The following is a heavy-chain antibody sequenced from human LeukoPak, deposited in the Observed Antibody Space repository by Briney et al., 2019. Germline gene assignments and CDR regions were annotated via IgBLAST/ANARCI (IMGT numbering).Heavy chain of an antibody. CDR1: GFTFSNYG. V-gene: IGHV3-30*02. Sequence: GGSLRLSCAASGFTFSNYGMHWVRQAPGKGREWGAFIRYDGSNKYYADSVKGRFTISRDNSKNTLYLQMYTLRPQDAGLCYFARSTSSWFYVDFWGQRTMVTVPS. CDR2: IRYDGSNK. D-gene: IGHD6-13*01. CDR3: ARSTSSWFYVDF. J-gene: IGHJ4*02.